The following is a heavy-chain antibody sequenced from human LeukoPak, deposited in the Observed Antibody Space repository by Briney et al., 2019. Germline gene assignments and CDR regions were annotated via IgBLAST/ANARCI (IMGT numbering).Heavy chain of an antibody. J-gene: IGHJ4*02. CDR2: INWNGGST. V-gene: IGHV3-20*04. CDR3: ARVNYDILTGYSWGGDY. Sequence: GGSLRLSCAASGFTFDDYGMSWVRHAPGKGLEWVSGINWNGGSTGYADSVKGRFTISRDNAKNSLYLQMNSLRAEDTALYYCARVNYDILTGYSWGGDYWGQGTLVTVSS. D-gene: IGHD3-9*01. CDR1: GFTFDDYG.